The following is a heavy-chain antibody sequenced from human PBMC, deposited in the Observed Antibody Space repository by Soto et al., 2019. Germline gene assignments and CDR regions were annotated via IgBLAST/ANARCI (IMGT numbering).Heavy chain of an antibody. D-gene: IGHD2-21*02. CDR3: ARGRGLAYCGGDCYFPYYYYGMDV. J-gene: IGHJ6*02. CDR2: MNPNSGNT. Sequence: ASVKVSCKASGYTFTSYDINWVRQATGQGLEWMGWMNPNSGNTGYAQKFQGRVTMTRNTSISTAYMELSSLRSEDTAVYYCARGRGLAYCGGDCYFPYYYYGMDVWGQGTTVTVSS. CDR1: GYTFTSYD. V-gene: IGHV1-8*01.